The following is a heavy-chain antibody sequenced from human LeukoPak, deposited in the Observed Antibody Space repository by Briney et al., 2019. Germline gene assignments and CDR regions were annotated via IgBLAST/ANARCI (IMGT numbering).Heavy chain of an antibody. CDR2: IWFDGSNK. CDR1: GFTFSSYG. Sequence: PGGSLRLSCAASGFTFSSYGMRWVRQAPGKGLEWVAVIWFDGSNKFYRDSVRGRFTISRDDSKNTLYLQMHSLRAEDTAVYYCARDGTYSGYYFDYWGQGTLVTVSS. D-gene: IGHD1-26*01. CDR3: ARDGTYSGYYFDY. J-gene: IGHJ4*02. V-gene: IGHV3-33*01.